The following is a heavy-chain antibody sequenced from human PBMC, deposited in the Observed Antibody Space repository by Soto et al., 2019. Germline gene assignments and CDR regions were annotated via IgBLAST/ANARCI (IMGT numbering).Heavy chain of an antibody. CDR1: GFTFESAW. CDR3: TTDLPWSYGALGY. D-gene: IGHD3-10*01. V-gene: IGHV3-15*01. Sequence: EVQLVESGGDLVKPGGSLRLSCAASGFTFESAWMTWVRQAPGKGLEWVGRIKSRTDGETTDYAAPAKGRFTISRNDSKNTGYLQMSILKSEHTAVYYCTTDLPWSYGALGYWGQGTLVTVSS. J-gene: IGHJ4*02. CDR2: IKSRTDGETT.